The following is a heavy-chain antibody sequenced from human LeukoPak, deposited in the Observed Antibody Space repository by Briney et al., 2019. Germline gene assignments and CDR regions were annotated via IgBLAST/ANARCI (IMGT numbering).Heavy chain of an antibody. CDR1: GFTFSSYG. Sequence: PGGSLRLSCAASGFTFSSYGMHWFRQAPGKGLEWVAVISYDGSNKYYADSVKGRFTISRDNSKNTLYLQMNSLRADDTAVYYCARDLVSGSGWHYFDYWGQGTLVTVSS. CDR2: ISYDGSNK. D-gene: IGHD6-19*01. CDR3: ARDLVSGSGWHYFDY. J-gene: IGHJ4*02. V-gene: IGHV3-30*03.